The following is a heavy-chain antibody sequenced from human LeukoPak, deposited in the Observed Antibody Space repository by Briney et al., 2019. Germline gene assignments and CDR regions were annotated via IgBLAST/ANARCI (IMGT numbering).Heavy chain of an antibody. D-gene: IGHD3-22*01. V-gene: IGHV4-39*01. Sequence: SETLSLTCTVSGGSISSSSYYWGWIRQPPGKGLEWIGSIYYSGSTYYNPSLKSRVTISVDTSKNQFSLKLSSVTAADTAVYYCARHEYPHYDSSGIVNYWGQGTLVTVSS. J-gene: IGHJ4*02. CDR1: GGSISSSSYY. CDR3: ARHEYPHYDSSGIVNY. CDR2: IYYSGST.